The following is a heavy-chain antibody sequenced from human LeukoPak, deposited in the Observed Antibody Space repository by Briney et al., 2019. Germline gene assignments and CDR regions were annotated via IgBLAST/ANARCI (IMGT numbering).Heavy chain of an antibody. D-gene: IGHD2/OR15-2a*01. Sequence: SETLSLTCTVSGASVRSDHWNWIRQPPGKGLEWIAYMHGSGSPNYNPSLASRLTLSVDATENLLSLKLTSVTAADTAVYFCARDLSVNAFDIWGQGTLVTVSS. CDR3: ARDLSVNAFDI. V-gene: IGHV4-59*02. CDR1: GASVRSDH. J-gene: IGHJ3*02. CDR2: MHGSGSP.